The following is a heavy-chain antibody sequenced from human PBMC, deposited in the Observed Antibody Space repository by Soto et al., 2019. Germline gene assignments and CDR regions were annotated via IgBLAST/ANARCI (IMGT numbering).Heavy chain of an antibody. CDR3: ARLATTVSTPNY. CDR1: GGSISSYY. Sequence: SETLSLTCTVSGGSISSYYRSWIRQPPGKGLEWIATIHYRGSTHYATSLKSRVTISIDTSKNQFSLMLASVTATDTAFYYCARLATTVSTPNYWGQGTLVTVSS. D-gene: IGHD4-17*01. V-gene: IGHV4-39*01. CDR2: IHYRGST. J-gene: IGHJ4*02.